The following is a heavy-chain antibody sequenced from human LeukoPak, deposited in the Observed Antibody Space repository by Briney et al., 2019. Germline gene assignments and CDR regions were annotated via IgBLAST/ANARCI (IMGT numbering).Heavy chain of an antibody. CDR1: GFTVSSNY. J-gene: IGHJ4*02. D-gene: IGHD3-16*02. CDR2: IYSGGST. V-gene: IGHV3-66*01. Sequence: AGGSLRLSCAASGFTVSSNYMSWVRQAPGKGLEWVSVIYSGGSTYYADSVKGRFTISRDNSKNTVYLQMNSLRGEDTAVYYCARGPRLGELSLSFHHDYWGQGTLVTVSS. CDR3: ARGPRLGELSLSFHHDY.